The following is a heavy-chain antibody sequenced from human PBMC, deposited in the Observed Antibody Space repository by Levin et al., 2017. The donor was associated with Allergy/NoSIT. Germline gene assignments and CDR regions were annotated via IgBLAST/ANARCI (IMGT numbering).Heavy chain of an antibody. V-gene: IGHV3-30*03. CDR3: VSGYRSTLRY. CDR2: ISYDGTNK. D-gene: IGHD5-24*01. J-gene: IGHJ4*02. CDR1: GFTFSTYG. Sequence: GGSLRLSCAASGFTFSTYGIHWVRQAPGKGLEWVALISYDGTNKYYADSVKGRFTISRDNSKNTLYLQMNSLRAEDTAVYYCVSGYRSTLRYWGQGTLVTVSS.